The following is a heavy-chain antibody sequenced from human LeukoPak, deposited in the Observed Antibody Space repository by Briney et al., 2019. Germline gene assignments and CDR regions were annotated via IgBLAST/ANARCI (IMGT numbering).Heavy chain of an antibody. J-gene: IGHJ4*02. D-gene: IGHD1-26*01. CDR3: AKDEFGATTSLFDY. CDR2: ISGSGGST. V-gene: IGHV3-23*01. Sequence: GRSLRLSCAASGFTFSSYAMSWVRQAPGKGLEWVSAISGSGGSTYYADSVKGRFTISRDNSKNTLYLQMNSLRAEDTAVYYCAKDEFGATTSLFDYWGQGTLVTVSS. CDR1: GFTFSSYA.